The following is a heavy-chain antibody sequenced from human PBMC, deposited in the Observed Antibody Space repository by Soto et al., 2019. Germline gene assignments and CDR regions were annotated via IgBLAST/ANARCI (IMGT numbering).Heavy chain of an antibody. J-gene: IGHJ6*03. CDR1: GYTFTSYD. V-gene: IGHV1-8*01. CDR3: ARGGIPGGYDHLGYYYYMDV. D-gene: IGHD5-12*01. Sequence: ASVKVSCKASGYTFTSYDINWVRQATGQGLEWMGWMNPNSGNTGYAQKFQGRVTMTRNTSISTAYMELSSLRSEDTAVYYCARGGIPGGYDHLGYYYYMDVWGKGTTVTVSS. CDR2: MNPNSGNT.